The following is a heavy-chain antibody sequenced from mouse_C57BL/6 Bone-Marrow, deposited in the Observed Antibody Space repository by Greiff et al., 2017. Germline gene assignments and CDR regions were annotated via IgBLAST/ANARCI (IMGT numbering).Heavy chain of an antibody. CDR1: GFTFSSYG. J-gene: IGHJ3*01. V-gene: IGHV5-6*01. Sequence: EVKLVESGGDLVKPGGSLTLSCAASGFTFSSYGMSWVRQTPDKRLEWVATISSGGSYTYYPDSVKGRFTISRDNAKNTLYLQMSSLKSEDTAMYYCARGEGYPPFAYWGQGTLVTVSA. CDR2: ISSGGSYT. D-gene: IGHD2-2*01. CDR3: ARGEGYPPFAY.